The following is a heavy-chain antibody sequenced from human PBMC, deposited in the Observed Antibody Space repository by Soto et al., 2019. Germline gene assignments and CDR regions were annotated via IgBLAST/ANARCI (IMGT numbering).Heavy chain of an antibody. CDR3: ARRHYTRSSSWDFDF. V-gene: IGHV5-51*01. J-gene: IGHJ4*02. CDR2: IYPGDSDT. CDR1: GYSFSSHW. D-gene: IGHD6-6*01. Sequence: RGESLKISCKGSGYSFSSHWIGWVRQMPGKGLEWMGIIYPGDSDTEYSPSFQGQVTFSADKSLTTAYLQWSSLKASDTAIYYCARRHYTRSSSWDFDFWGQGTQVTVSS.